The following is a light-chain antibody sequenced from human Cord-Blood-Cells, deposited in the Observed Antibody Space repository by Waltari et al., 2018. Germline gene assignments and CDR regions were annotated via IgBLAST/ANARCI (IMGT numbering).Light chain of an antibody. V-gene: IGKV1-5*03. CDR3: QQYNSYSRT. CDR1: QSISIW. CDR2: KAS. Sequence: DIQMTQSPSPLSASVGDRVNITCRASQSISIWLAWYQQKPGKAPKLLIYKASSLESGVPSRFSGSGSGTEFTLTISSLQPDDFATYYCQQYNSYSRTFGQGTKVEIK. J-gene: IGKJ1*01.